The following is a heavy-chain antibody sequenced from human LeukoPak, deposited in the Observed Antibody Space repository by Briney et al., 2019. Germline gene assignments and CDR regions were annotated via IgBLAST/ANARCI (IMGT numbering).Heavy chain of an antibody. CDR3: ARDSYYDTRGYFNDTFDM. Sequence: SETLSLTCTVSGVSISSYYWSWIRQPPGKGLEWIGHISDSGDTNYNPSLKSRVTISVDTSKKQFSLKLSSVTTADTAVYYCARDSYYDTRGYFNDTFDMWGQGTLVTVSS. V-gene: IGHV4-59*01. CDR1: GVSISSYY. CDR2: ISDSGDT. D-gene: IGHD3-22*01. J-gene: IGHJ3*02.